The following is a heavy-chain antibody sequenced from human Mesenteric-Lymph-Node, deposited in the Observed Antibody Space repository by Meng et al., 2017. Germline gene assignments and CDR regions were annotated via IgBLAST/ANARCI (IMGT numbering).Heavy chain of an antibody. CDR2: INPNSGGT. J-gene: IGHJ3*02. CDR1: GYTFTGYY. CDR3: ARWSPEIDAFDI. V-gene: IGHV1-2*02. D-gene: IGHD3-3*01. Sequence: QGELVQSGAEVKKPGASVKVSCRASGYTFTGYYMHWRRQAPGQGLEWMGWINPNSGGTNYAQKFQGRVTMTRDTSISTAYMELSRLRSDDTAVYYCARWSPEIDAFDIWGQGTMVTVSS.